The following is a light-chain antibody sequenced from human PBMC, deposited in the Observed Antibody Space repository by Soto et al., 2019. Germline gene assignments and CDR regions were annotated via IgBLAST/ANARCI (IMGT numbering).Light chain of an antibody. CDR3: QQYNNWPLT. V-gene: IGKV3-11*01. Sequence: DIVLTQSPGTLSLSPGDRATLSCRASHSVSTSYLAWYQQKPGQAPRLLIYDASNRATGIPARFSGSGSGTDFTLTISSLEPEDFAVYYCQQYNNWPLTFGGGTKVDIK. CDR1: HSVSTSY. J-gene: IGKJ4*01. CDR2: DAS.